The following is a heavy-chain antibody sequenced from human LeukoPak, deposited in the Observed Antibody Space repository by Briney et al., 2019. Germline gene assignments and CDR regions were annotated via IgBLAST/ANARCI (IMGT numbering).Heavy chain of an antibody. D-gene: IGHD6-6*01. Sequence: PGGSLRLSCAASGLTFTSYWMHWVRQAPGKGLVWVSRVNSDGSSATYADSVKGRFTISRDNAKNTLYLQMNSLRAEDTAVYYCARVGGSSSSGYPFDYWGQGTLVTVSS. J-gene: IGHJ4*02. CDR2: VNSDGSSA. CDR1: GLTFTSYW. CDR3: ARVGGSSSSGYPFDY. V-gene: IGHV3-74*01.